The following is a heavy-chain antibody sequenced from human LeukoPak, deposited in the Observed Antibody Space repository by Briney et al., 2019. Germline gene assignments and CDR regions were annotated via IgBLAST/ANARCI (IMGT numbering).Heavy chain of an antibody. V-gene: IGHV3-30*18. CDR2: ISYDGSYK. Sequence: PGGSLRLSCAASGFTFSSYGIHWVGQAPGKGLEWVAVISYDGSYKFYADSVKDRFTISRDSSKNTLYLQIKSLRAEDTAVYYCAKDPFDYWGQGTLVTVSS. J-gene: IGHJ4*02. CDR1: GFTFSSYG. CDR3: AKDPFDY.